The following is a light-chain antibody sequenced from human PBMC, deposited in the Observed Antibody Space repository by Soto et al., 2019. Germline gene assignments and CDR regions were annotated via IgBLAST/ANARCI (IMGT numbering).Light chain of an antibody. CDR3: QQYGSSRP. CDR2: GAS. Sequence: EXXLTQSPGTLSLSPGERATLSCRASQSVSSSYLAWYQQKPGQAPRLLIYGASSRATGIPDRFSGSGSGTDFTLTISRLEPEDFAVYYCQQYGSSRPFGQGTKVEIK. J-gene: IGKJ1*01. CDR1: QSVSSSY. V-gene: IGKV3-20*01.